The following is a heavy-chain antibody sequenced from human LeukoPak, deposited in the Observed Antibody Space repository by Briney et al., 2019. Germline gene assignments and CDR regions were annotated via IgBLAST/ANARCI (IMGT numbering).Heavy chain of an antibody. CDR1: GFTFSSYW. D-gene: IGHD5-18*01. CDR3: AGARRGYSYGYHY. V-gene: IGHV3-7*01. CDR2: IKQDGSEK. Sequence: GGTLRLSCAASGFTFSSYWMSWVRQAPGKGLEWVANIKQDGSEKYYVDSVKGRFTISRDNAKNSLYLQMNSLRAEDTAVYYCAGARRGYSYGYHYWGQGTLVTVSS. J-gene: IGHJ4*02.